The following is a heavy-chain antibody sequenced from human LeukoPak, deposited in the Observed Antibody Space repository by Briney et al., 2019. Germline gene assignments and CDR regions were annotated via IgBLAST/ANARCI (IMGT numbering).Heavy chain of an antibody. CDR2: IIPIFGTA. CDR3: ARGAYSGSYSLFDY. CDR1: GGTFSSYA. Sequence: ASVKVSCKASGGTFSSYAISWVRQAPGQGLEWMGGIIPIFGTANYAQKFQGRVTITTDKSTTTAYMELSSLRSEDTAVYYCARGAYSGSYSLFDYWGQGTLVTVSS. D-gene: IGHD1-26*01. J-gene: IGHJ4*02. V-gene: IGHV1-69*05.